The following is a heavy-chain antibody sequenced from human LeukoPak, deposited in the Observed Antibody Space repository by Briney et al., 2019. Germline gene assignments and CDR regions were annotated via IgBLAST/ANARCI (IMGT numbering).Heavy chain of an antibody. CDR2: IYYSGSS. Sequence: PSETLSLTCTVSGGSISSGDYYWTWIRQHPGKGQEWIGYIYYSGSSFYNPSLKSRVTMSVDTSKNQFSLKLSSVTAADTAVYFCARAPKGMTTVRYYYYYYMDVWGKGTTVTVSS. J-gene: IGHJ6*03. CDR3: ARAPKGMTTVRYYYYYYMDV. CDR1: GGSISSGDYY. D-gene: IGHD4-11*01. V-gene: IGHV4-31*03.